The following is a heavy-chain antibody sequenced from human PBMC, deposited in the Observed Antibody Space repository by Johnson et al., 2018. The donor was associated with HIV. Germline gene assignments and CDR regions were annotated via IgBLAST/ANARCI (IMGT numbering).Heavy chain of an antibody. CDR3: ASQGAPAFDI. CDR2: ISSSGSTI. J-gene: IGHJ3*02. V-gene: IGHV3-48*04. CDR1: GFTFSSYG. Sequence: MLLVESGGGVVQPGRSLRLSCAASGFTFSSYGMHWVRQAPGKGLEWVSYISSSGSTIYYADSVKGRFTISRDNAKNSLYLQMNSLRAEDTAVYYCASQGAPAFDIWGQGTMVTVSS.